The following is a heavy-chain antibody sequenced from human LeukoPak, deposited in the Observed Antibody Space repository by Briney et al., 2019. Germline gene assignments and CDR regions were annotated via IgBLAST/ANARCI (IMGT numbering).Heavy chain of an antibody. CDR2: IYHSGST. CDR3: ARQESYYYYYMDV. J-gene: IGHJ6*03. V-gene: IGHV4-38-2*02. Sequence: SETLSLTCTVSGYSITSGYYWGWIRQPPGKGLEWIGSIYHSGSTFYNPSLKSRVTISVDPSKNQFSLKLSSVTAADTAVYYCARQESYYYYYMDVWGKGTTVTVSS. CDR1: GYSITSGYY.